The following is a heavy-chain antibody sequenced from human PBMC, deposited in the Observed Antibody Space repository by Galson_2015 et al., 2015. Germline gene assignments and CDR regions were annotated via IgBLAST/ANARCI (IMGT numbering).Heavy chain of an antibody. CDR2: FDPEDGET. CDR3: ATVRSEWERDFTDAFDI. D-gene: IGHD1-26*01. V-gene: IGHV1-24*01. J-gene: IGHJ3*02. CDR1: GYTLTELS. Sequence: SVKVSCKVSGYTLTELSMHWVRQAPGKGLEWMGGFDPEDGETIYAQKFQGRVTMTEDTSTDTAYMELSSLRSEDTAVYYCATVRSEWERDFTDAFDIWGQGTMVTVSS.